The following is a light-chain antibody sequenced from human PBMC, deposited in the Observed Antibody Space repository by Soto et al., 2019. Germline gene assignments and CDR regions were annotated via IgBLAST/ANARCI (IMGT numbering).Light chain of an antibody. CDR3: HQYGDSPQT. CDR1: QSVTTSY. CDR2: GTS. Sequence: EIVLTQSPATLSLSPGGRATLSCRTSQSVTTSYLAWYQQKPGQAPRLLIYGTSIRATGVPDRFSDSGSATDFTLTISRLEPEDFAVYYCHQYGDSPQTFGQGTKVDIK. V-gene: IGKV3-20*01. J-gene: IGKJ1*01.